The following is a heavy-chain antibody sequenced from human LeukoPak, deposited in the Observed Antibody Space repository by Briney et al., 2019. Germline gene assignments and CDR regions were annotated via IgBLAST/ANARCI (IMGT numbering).Heavy chain of an antibody. CDR2: IKQDGSEK. CDR1: GFTFSNFW. V-gene: IGHV3-7*05. CDR3: ARDRY. Sequence: PGGSLRLSCAASGFTFSNFWMSWVRQAPGTGLEWVANIKQDGSEKYYVDSVKGRFTISRDNAKNSLYLQMNSLRAEDTAVYYCARDRYWGQGTLVTVSS. J-gene: IGHJ4*02.